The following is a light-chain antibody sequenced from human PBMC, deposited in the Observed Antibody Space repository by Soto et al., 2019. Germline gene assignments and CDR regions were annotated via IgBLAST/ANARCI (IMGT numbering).Light chain of an antibody. CDR2: GNS. V-gene: IGLV1-40*01. CDR3: QSYDSSLSGGVV. Sequence: QSVLTQPPSVSGAPGQRVTISCTGSSSNIGAGYDVHWYQQLPGTAPKLLIYGNSNRPSGVPDRFSGSKSGTSASLAITGLHAEDEADYYCQSYDSSLSGGVVFGGGTKLTVL. CDR1: SSNIGAGYD. J-gene: IGLJ2*01.